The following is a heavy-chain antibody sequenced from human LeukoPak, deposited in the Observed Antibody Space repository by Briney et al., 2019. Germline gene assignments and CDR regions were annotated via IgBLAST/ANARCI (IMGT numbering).Heavy chain of an antibody. Sequence: GGSLRLSCAASGFTVSSNYMSWVRQAPGKGREWVSVIYSGGSTYYADPVKGRFTISRDNSKNTLYLQMNSLRAEDTAVYYCAGLYYYYGMDVWGQGTTVTVSS. CDR3: AGLYYYYGMDV. CDR2: IYSGGST. CDR1: GFTVSSNY. V-gene: IGHV3-66*01. J-gene: IGHJ6*02.